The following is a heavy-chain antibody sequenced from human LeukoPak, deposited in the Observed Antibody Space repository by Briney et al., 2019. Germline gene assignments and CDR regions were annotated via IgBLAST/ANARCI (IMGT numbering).Heavy chain of an antibody. CDR2: IYYSGST. CDR3: ARDRGAAAGWAFDI. CDR1: GASISSGDYY. V-gene: IGHV4-31*03. Sequence: SETLSLTCTVSGASISSGDYYWTWIRQPPGKGLEWIGYIYYSGSTYYNPSLKSRVTISVDTSKNQFSLKLSSVTAADTAVYYCARDRGAAAGWAFDIWGQGTMVTVSS. J-gene: IGHJ3*02. D-gene: IGHD6-13*01.